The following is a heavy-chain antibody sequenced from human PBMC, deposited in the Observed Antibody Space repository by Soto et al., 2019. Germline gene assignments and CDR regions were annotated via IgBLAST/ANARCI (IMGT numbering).Heavy chain of an antibody. CDR3: TRAPLGIIVAPDF. CDR1: GYSFTSSG. Sequence: ASVKVSCKASGYSFTSSGISWVRQAPGQGLEWMGWISTYNGNTNYAQKLQGRVTVSTDTSISTTYMELSSLTSEDTAVYYCTRAPLGIIVAPDFWGQGTLVTVSS. D-gene: IGHD3-22*01. CDR2: ISTYNGNT. J-gene: IGHJ4*02. V-gene: IGHV1-18*01.